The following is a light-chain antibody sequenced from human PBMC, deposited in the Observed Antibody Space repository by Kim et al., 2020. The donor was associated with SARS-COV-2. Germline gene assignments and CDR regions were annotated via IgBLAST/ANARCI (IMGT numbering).Light chain of an antibody. CDR3: AAWDDSLNGPV. V-gene: IGLV1-44*01. J-gene: IGLJ2*01. CDR2: INN. Sequence: RVTIACSAGSTRIGGSSINGSQQPPGTAPTPIIYINNQRPSGVPDRVSGSRSGTSASLAISGLQSEDEADYYCAAWDDSLNGPVFGGGTQLTVL. CDR1: STRIGGSS.